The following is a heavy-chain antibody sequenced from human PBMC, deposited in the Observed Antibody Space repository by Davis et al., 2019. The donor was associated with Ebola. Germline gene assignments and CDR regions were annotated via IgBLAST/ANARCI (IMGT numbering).Heavy chain of an antibody. CDR3: ARDHGGYDLGYYYGMDV. V-gene: IGHV1-3*01. Sequence: AASVKVSCKASGYTFTSYAMHWVRQAPGQRLEWMGWINAGNGNTKYSQKFQGRVTITRDTSASTAYMELSSLRSEDTAVYYCARDHGGYDLGYYYGMDVWGQGTTVTVSS. CDR1: GYTFTSYA. CDR2: INAGNGNT. D-gene: IGHD5-12*01. J-gene: IGHJ6*02.